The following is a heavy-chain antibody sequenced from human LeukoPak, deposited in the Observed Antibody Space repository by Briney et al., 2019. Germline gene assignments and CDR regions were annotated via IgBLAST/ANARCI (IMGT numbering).Heavy chain of an antibody. J-gene: IGHJ4*02. CDR1: GFTFSSYA. V-gene: IGHV3-30*04. D-gene: IGHD6-19*01. CDR3: ARVRYSSGHYHDY. CDR2: ISYDGSNK. Sequence: GRSLRLSCAASGFTFSSYAMHWVRQAPGKGLEWVAVISYDGSNKYYADSVKGQFTISRDNSKNTLYLQMNSLRAEDTAVYYCARVRYSSGHYHDYWGQGTLVTVSS.